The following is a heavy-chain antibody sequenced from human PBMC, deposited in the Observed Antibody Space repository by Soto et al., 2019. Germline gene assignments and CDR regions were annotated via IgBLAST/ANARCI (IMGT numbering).Heavy chain of an antibody. Sequence: GESLKISCQTSGYNFANYWVVWVRQLPGESLEWMGTIYPGDSDVRYSPSFQGLVTMSVDKSINTAYLQWGSLKASDTAMYYCATQPETGSYNWCDLRGRGTPVTVSS. CDR1: GYNFANYW. V-gene: IGHV5-51*01. J-gene: IGHJ5*02. CDR3: ATQPETGSYNWCDL. CDR2: IYPGDSDV. D-gene: IGHD3-10*01.